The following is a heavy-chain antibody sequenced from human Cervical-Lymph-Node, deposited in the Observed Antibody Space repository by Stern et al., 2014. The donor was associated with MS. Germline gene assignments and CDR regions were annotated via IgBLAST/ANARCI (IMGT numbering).Heavy chain of an antibody. D-gene: IGHD6-13*01. Sequence: VQLVQSGAEVKRPESSVKVSCTASGGSLSTLDISWVRQAPGKGLEWVGEIMSQCGNANYAKKFKGRLTITADESTSTVYMELSSVKSEDTAIYFCARHQAGIAANWGQGTLVTVTS. CDR3: ARHQAGIAAN. V-gene: IGHV1-69*19. J-gene: IGHJ4*02. CDR2: IMSQCGNA. CDR1: GGSLSTLD.